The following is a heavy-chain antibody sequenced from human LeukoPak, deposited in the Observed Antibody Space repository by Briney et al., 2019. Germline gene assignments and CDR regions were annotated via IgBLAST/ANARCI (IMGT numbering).Heavy chain of an antibody. CDR3: TRDHCTRANCYEDYYHGMDV. V-gene: IGHV1-2*02. CDR2: INPNSGGT. D-gene: IGHD2-2*01. Sequence: ASVTVSCNASGNTFSGFYMHWVRQAPGQGLEWMGWINPNSGGTDTAQKFQGRVTMTRDTTISTAYMELSRLRSDNTAVYYCTRDHCTRANCYEDYYHGMDVRGQGKTVTVSS. CDR1: GNTFSGFY. J-gene: IGHJ6*02.